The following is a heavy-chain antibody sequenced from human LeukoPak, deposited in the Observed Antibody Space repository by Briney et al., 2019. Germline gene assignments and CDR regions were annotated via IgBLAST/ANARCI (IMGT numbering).Heavy chain of an antibody. Sequence: SETLSLTCTVSGGSISSGGYYWSWIRQHPGKGLEWIGYIYYSGSTYYNPSLKSRVTISVDTSKNQFSLKLSSVTAADTAVYYCARDSGNNWFDPLGPGNPGHRLL. D-gene: IGHD1-26*01. CDR2: IYYSGST. J-gene: IGHJ5*02. CDR3: ARDSGNNWFDP. CDR1: GGSISSGGYY. V-gene: IGHV4-31*03.